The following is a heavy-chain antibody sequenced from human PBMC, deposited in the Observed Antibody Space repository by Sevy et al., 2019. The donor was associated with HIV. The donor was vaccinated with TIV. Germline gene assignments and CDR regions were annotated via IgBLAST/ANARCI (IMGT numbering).Heavy chain of an antibody. CDR3: ARGAAAGTFDY. D-gene: IGHD6-13*01. Sequence: GGSLRLSCAASGFTFSSYWMHWVRQAPGKGLVWVSRVNSDGSSTSYADSVKGRFTISRDNAKNTLYLQMNSLRAEDTDGYYCARGAAAGTFDYWGQGTLVTVSS. V-gene: IGHV3-74*01. CDR2: VNSDGSST. J-gene: IGHJ4*02. CDR1: GFTFSSYW.